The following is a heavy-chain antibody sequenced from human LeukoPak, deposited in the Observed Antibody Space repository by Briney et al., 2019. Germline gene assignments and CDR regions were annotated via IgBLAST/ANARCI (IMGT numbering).Heavy chain of an antibody. CDR2: INTNTGNP. D-gene: IGHD2-15*01. CDR1: GYTLTSYA. Sequence: ASVKVSCKASGYTLTSYAMNWVRQAPGQGLEWMGWINTNTGNPTYAQGFTGRFVFSLDTSVSTAYLQISSLKAEDTAVYYCARMYCSGGSCYGDDYWGQGTLVTVSS. CDR3: ARMYCSGGSCYGDDY. V-gene: IGHV7-4-1*02. J-gene: IGHJ4*02.